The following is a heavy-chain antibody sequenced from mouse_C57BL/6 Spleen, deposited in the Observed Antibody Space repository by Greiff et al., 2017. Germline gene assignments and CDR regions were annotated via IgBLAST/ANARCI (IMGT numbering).Heavy chain of an antibody. Sequence: VQLQQSGAELVMPGASVKLSCKASGYTFTSYWMHWVKQRPGQGLEWIGEIDPSDSYTNYNQKFKGKSTLTVDKSSSTAYMQHSSLTSEDSAVYYCARGGGNFYAMDYWGQGTSVTVSS. J-gene: IGHJ4*01. CDR2: IDPSDSYT. CDR1: GYTFTSYW. D-gene: IGHD2-1*01. V-gene: IGHV1-69*01. CDR3: ARGGGNFYAMDY.